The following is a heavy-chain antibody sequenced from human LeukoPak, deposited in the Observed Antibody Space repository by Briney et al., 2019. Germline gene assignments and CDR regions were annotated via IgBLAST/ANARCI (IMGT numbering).Heavy chain of an antibody. CDR3: AREVGVTNYFDY. CDR2: IYYSGST. Sequence: SETLSLTCTVSGGSISSSSYYWGWIRQPPGKGLEWIGSIYYSGSTYYNPSLKSRVTISVDTSKNQFSLKLSSVTAADTAVYYCAREVGVTNYFDYWGQGTLVTVSS. D-gene: IGHD1-26*01. V-gene: IGHV4-39*07. CDR1: GGSISSSSYY. J-gene: IGHJ4*02.